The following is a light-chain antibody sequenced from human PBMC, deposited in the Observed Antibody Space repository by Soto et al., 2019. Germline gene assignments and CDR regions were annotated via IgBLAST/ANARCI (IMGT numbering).Light chain of an antibody. CDR1: SSNIGSNY. CDR2: RNN. Sequence: QSVLTQPPSASGTPGQRVTISCSGSSSNIGSNYVYWYQQLPGTASKLLIYRNNQRPSGVPDRFSGSKSGTSASLAISGLRSDDEANYYCAAWDDSLSVVVFGGGTKLTVL. J-gene: IGLJ2*01. CDR3: AAWDDSLSVVV. V-gene: IGLV1-47*01.